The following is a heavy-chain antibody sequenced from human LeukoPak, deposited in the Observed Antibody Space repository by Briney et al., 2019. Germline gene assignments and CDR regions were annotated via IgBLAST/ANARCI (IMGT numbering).Heavy chain of an antibody. CDR2: INTNTGNP. J-gene: IGHJ1*01. Sequence: ASVKVSCKASGYTFTSYAMNWVRQAPGQGLEWMGWINTNTGNPTYAQGFTGRFVFSLDTSVSTAYLQISSLKAEDTAVYYCARDGSPNYYDSSLRVFQHWGQGTLVTVSS. D-gene: IGHD3-22*01. CDR1: GYTFTSYA. CDR3: ARDGSPNYYDSSLRVFQH. V-gene: IGHV7-4-1*02.